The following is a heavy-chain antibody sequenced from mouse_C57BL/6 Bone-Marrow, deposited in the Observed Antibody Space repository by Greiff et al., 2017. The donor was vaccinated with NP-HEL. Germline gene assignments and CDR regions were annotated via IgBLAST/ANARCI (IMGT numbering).Heavy chain of an antibody. CDR1: GYTFTDYY. J-gene: IGHJ2*01. V-gene: IGHV1-26*01. D-gene: IGHD1-1*01. CDR3: AGYYYGSSFDY. CDR2: INPKNGGT. Sequence: EVQLQQSGPELVKPGASVKISCKASGYTFTDYYMNWVKQSHGKSLEWIGDINPKNGGTSYNQKFKGKATLTVDKSSSTAYMELRSLTSEDSAVYYCAGYYYGSSFDYWGQGTTLTVSS.